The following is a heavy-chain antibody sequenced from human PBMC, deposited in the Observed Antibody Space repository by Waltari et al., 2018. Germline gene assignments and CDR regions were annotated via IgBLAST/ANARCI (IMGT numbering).Heavy chain of an antibody. CDR3: ARLEDCSGGNCYSANNHPVDV. D-gene: IGHD2-15*01. CDR1: GGSFRGYY. Sequence: QVHLQQWGAGLLKASETLSLTCAVDGGSFRGYYWSWVRQPPGKGLEWIGEINHAGNTNLNPSLKSRVVISEDTSKSQFYLKLTFVTAADTGVYYCARLEDCSGGNCYSANNHPVDVWGQGTSVTVSS. J-gene: IGHJ6*02. V-gene: IGHV4-34*01. CDR2: INHAGNT.